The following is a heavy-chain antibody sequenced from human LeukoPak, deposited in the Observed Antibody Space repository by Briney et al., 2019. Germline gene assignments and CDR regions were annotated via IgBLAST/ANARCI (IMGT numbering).Heavy chain of an antibody. J-gene: IGHJ4*02. CDR1: GGSTSSYY. V-gene: IGHV4-59*01. CDR2: IYYSGST. CDR3: AREYASGYDY. Sequence: SETLSLTCTVSGGSTSSYYWSWIRQPPGKGLEWIGYIYYSGSTNYNPSLKSRVTISVDTSKNQFSLKLSSVTAADTAVYYCAREYASGYDYWGQGTLVTVSS. D-gene: IGHD5-12*01.